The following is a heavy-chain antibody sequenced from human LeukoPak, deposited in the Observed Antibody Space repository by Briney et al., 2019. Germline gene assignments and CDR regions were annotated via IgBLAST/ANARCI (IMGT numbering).Heavy chain of an antibody. CDR1: GFTFSSYS. CDR3: ARSTYYDFWSGPFDY. V-gene: IGHV3-21*01. Sequence: GGSLRLSCAASGFTFSSYSMNWVRQAPGKGLEWVSSISSSSSYIYYADSVEGRFTISRDNAKNSLYLQMNSLRAEDTAVYYCARSTYYDFWSGPFDYWGQGTLVTVSS. D-gene: IGHD3-3*01. J-gene: IGHJ4*02. CDR2: ISSSSSYI.